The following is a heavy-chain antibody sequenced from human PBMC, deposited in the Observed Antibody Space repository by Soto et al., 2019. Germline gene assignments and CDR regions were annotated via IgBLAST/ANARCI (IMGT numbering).Heavy chain of an antibody. J-gene: IGHJ4*02. Sequence: QVQLMESGGGVVQPGRSLRLSCAASGFTFSSYAMHWVRQAPGKGLEWVAVISYDGSNKYYADSVKGRFTISRDNSKNTLYLQMNSLRAEDTAVYYCARDMDTAMATGDYWGQGTLVTVSS. V-gene: IGHV3-30-3*01. CDR1: GFTFSSYA. CDR2: ISYDGSNK. D-gene: IGHD5-18*01. CDR3: ARDMDTAMATGDY.